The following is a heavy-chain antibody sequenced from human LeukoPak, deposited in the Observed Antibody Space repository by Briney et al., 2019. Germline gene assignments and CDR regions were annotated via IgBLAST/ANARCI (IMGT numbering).Heavy chain of an antibody. J-gene: IGHJ4*02. CDR3: ARDWEYYGSGSGESFDY. CDR2: IYHSGST. CDR1: GGSISSGGYY. Sequence: PSETLSLTCTVSGGSISSGGYYWSWIRQPPGKGLEWIGYIYHSGSTYYNPSLKSRVTISVDRSKNQFSLKLSSVTAADTAIYYCARDWEYYGSGSGESFDYWGQGTLVTVSS. D-gene: IGHD3-10*01. V-gene: IGHV4-30-2*01.